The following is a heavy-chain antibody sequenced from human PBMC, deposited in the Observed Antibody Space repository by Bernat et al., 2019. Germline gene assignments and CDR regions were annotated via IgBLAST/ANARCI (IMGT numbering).Heavy chain of an antibody. Sequence: QVQLVQSGAEVKKPGASVKVSCKASGYTFTSYAMHWVRQAPGQRLEWMGWINAGNGNTKYSQKFQGRVTITRDTSASTAYMELSSLRSEDTAVYYCARDFGGFGESYYYYGMDVWGQGTTGTVSS. V-gene: IGHV1-3*01. CDR1: GYTFTSYA. D-gene: IGHD3-10*01. CDR3: ARDFGGFGESYYYYGMDV. J-gene: IGHJ6*02. CDR2: INAGNGNT.